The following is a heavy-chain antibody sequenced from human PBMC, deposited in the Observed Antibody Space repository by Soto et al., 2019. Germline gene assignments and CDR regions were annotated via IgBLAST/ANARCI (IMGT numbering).Heavy chain of an antibody. CDR1: GFAISRGYY. D-gene: IGHD1-1*01. J-gene: IGHJ4*02. V-gene: IGHV4-38-2*02. Sequence: SETLSLTCSVSGFAISRGYYWSWVRQPPGKGLEWIGSIYPSVSSYHNPSLATRLRLSMDTSKNQFTLNLTSVTAADTALYFCAREKVGTTFFDNWGQGSKVTVSS. CDR3: AREKVGTTFFDN. CDR2: IYPSVSS.